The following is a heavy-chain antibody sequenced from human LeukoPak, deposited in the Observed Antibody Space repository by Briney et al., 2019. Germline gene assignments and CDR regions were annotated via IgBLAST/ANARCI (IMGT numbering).Heavy chain of an antibody. J-gene: IGHJ6*02. CDR3: AREGYCSSTSCAYGMDV. CDR1: GFTFDDYG. Sequence: PGGSLRLSCAASGFTFDDYGMSWVRQVPGKGLEWGSGINWNGGSTGYVDSVKGRFTISRDNAKNSLYLQMNSLRAEDTAFYYCAREGYCSSTSCAYGMDVWGQGTTVTVSS. V-gene: IGHV3-20*04. D-gene: IGHD2-2*01. CDR2: INWNGGST.